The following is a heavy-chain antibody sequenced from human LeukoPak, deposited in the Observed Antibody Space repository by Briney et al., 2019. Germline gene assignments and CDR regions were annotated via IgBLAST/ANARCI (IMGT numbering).Heavy chain of an antibody. V-gene: IGHV3-11*04. D-gene: IGHD3-16*01. CDR3: VRGMGGGVSNFDY. CDR1: GFTVSDYY. Sequence: GGSLRLSCAASGFTVSDYYMTWIRQAPGKGLDWVSYISFSGSTIYYADSVKGRFIISRDTAKNSLYLQMNSVRADDTAVYYCVRGMGGGVSNFDYWGQGTLVTVSS. CDR2: ISFSGSTI. J-gene: IGHJ4*02.